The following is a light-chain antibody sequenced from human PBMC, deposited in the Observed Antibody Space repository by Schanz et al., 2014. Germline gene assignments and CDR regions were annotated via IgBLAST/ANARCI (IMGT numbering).Light chain of an antibody. CDR1: QSPRGTY. J-gene: IGKJ1*01. Sequence: DIVLTQSPGTLSLSPGETATLSCRASQSPRGTYLAWYRQKPGQAPRLLIYGASTRATGIPDRFSGSGSGTDFTLTISRLEPEDFGVYYCQQYYTSARTFGQGTKVEIK. V-gene: IGKV3-20*01. CDR2: GAS. CDR3: QQYYTSART.